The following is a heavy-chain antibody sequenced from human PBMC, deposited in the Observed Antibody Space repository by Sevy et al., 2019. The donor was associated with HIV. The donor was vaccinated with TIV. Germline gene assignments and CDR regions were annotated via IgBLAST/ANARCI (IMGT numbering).Heavy chain of an antibody. CDR1: GDTFPNFW. CDR2: IYPDDSDT. J-gene: IGHJ6*02. V-gene: IGHV5-51*01. Sequence: GESLKISCKGAGDTFPNFWIGWVRQMPGKGLEWMGLIYPDDSDTRYNPAFQGQVTISVDKSISTAYLQWSSLKASDGAIYYCARVLLGVTVGGYYYGIDVWGQGTTVTVSS. CDR3: ARVLLGVTVGGYYYGIDV. D-gene: IGHD3-16*01.